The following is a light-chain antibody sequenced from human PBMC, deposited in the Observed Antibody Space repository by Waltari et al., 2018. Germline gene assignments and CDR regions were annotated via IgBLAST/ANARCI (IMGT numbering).Light chain of an antibody. CDR3: CSNNEGHTHV. CDR2: HSS. Sequence: QSALTQPASVSGSPGQSVPTTCTGALGTSNLVSWYQPLPGTVPNLILYHSSVRPSGTSIRFSGSRSGNTASLTISGLQSEGEADYYCCSNNEGHTHVFGTGTRVTVL. V-gene: IGLV2-23*01. CDR1: LGTSNL. J-gene: IGLJ1*01.